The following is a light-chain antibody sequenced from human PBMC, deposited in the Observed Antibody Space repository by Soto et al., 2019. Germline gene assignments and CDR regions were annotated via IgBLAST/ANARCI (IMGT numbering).Light chain of an antibody. J-gene: IGKJ1*01. CDR2: AAS. CDR3: QQSYSNPRT. V-gene: IGKV1-39*01. CDR1: QSISNI. Sequence: IQMTQSPSSLSASVGDRVTITCRASQSISNILNWYQQKPGKAPKLLIYAASTLQTGVPSRFSGSGSGTDFTLTISSLQPEDFATYYCQQSYSNPRTFGQGTKVDIK.